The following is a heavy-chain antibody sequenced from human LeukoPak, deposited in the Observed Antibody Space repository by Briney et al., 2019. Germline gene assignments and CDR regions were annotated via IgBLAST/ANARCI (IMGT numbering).Heavy chain of an antibody. J-gene: IGHJ3*02. CDR2: IKQDGSEK. CDR3: ARGVNWLPGTFDI. D-gene: IGHD3-9*01. CDR1: GFTFSSYW. Sequence: GGSLRLSCAVSGFTFSSYWMSWVRQAPGKGLEWVANIKQDGSEKYYVDSVEGRFTISRDNAMKSLYLQMNSLRVEDTAVYYCARGVNWLPGTFDIWGQGTMVTVSS. V-gene: IGHV3-7*01.